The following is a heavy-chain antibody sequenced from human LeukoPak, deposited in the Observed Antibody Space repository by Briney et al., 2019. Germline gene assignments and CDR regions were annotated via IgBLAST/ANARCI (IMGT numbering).Heavy chain of an antibody. V-gene: IGHV3-30*04. J-gene: IGHJ4*02. Sequence: GGSLRLSCAAYGFTFTTDPMHWVRQTPGKGLEWLGVLSYDGTDWYYADSVRGRFTISRDNSKKTLYLQMNSLTREDTAVYYCARGTPAVAGIDYWGLGTLVTVSS. D-gene: IGHD6-19*01. CDR1: GFTFTTDP. CDR2: LSYDGTDW. CDR3: ARGTPAVAGIDY.